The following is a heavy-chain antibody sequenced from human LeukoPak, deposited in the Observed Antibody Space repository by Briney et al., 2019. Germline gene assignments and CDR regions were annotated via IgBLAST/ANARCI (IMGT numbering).Heavy chain of an antibody. Sequence: SETLSLTCTVSGGSISSSSYYWGWIRQPPGKGLEWIGSIYYSGSTYYNPSLKSRVTISVDTSKNQFSLKLSSVTAADTAVYYCASLPAPAAGRDYWGRGTLVTVSS. V-gene: IGHV4-39*01. CDR3: ASLPAPAAGRDY. CDR2: IYYSGST. D-gene: IGHD6-13*01. CDR1: GGSISSSSYY. J-gene: IGHJ4*02.